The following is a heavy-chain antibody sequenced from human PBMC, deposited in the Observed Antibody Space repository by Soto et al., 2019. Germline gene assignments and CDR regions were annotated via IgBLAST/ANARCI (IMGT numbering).Heavy chain of an antibody. CDR1: GFTFSSYA. CDR3: AKMGCISTSCYRGDYYYGMDV. Sequence: PGGSLRLSCAASGFTFSSYAMSWVRQAPGKGLEWVSAISGSGGSTYYADSVKGRFTISRDNSKDTLYLQMNSLRAEDTAVYYCAKMGCISTSCYRGDYYYGMDVWGQGTTVTVSS. D-gene: IGHD2-2*01. CDR2: ISGSGGST. J-gene: IGHJ6*02. V-gene: IGHV3-23*01.